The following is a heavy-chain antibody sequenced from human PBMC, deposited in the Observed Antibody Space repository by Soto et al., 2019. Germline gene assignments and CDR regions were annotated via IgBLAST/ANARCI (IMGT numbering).Heavy chain of an antibody. CDR3: SRGIKGGLDA. V-gene: IGHV3-30*03. J-gene: IGHJ5*02. CDR1: GFVSNDYD. D-gene: IGHD2-21*01. Sequence: QVQLAESGGGLVQPGRSLRLSCATSGFVSNDYDIHWVRQAPGKGLAWRASISYDGRNKYYADSVKGRFTISRDNSKNTLSLQINSLGAEDTAVYYCSRGIKGGLDAWGPGTLVTVSS. CDR2: ISYDGRNK.